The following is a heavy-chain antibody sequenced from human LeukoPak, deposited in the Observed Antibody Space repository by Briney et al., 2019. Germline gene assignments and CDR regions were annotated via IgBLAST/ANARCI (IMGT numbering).Heavy chain of an antibody. D-gene: IGHD3-10*01. V-gene: IGHV3-7*03. CDR2: IKRDGSEK. Sequence: GGSLRLSCAASGFTFSSYWMSWVRQAPGKGLEWVANIKRDGSEKYYVDSVKGRFTISRDNAKNSLYLQMNSLRAEDTAVYYCARDTYYFASGTFDYWGQGTLATVSS. CDR1: GFTFSSYW. J-gene: IGHJ4*02. CDR3: ARDTYYFASGTFDY.